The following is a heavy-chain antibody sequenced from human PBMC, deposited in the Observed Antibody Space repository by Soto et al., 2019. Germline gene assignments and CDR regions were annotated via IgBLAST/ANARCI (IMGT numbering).Heavy chain of an antibody. CDR2: VSPYNGDT. D-gene: IGHD2-2*01. V-gene: IGHV1-18*04. Sequence: QVQLVQSGAEVKKPGASVKVSCKASGYTFTTYGINWVRQAPGQGLEWIGWVSPYNGDTTYAQKVQGRVTMTTDTSTRTAHLELRSLRSDDTAVYYCAREVGHMDVWGQGTTVTVSS. J-gene: IGHJ6*02. CDR1: GYTFTTYG. CDR3: AREVGHMDV.